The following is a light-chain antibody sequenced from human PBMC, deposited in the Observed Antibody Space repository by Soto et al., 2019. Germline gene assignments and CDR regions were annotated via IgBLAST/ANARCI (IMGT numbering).Light chain of an antibody. CDR3: QTWGTGIVV. J-gene: IGLJ2*01. CDR2: LNSDGSH. V-gene: IGLV4-69*01. Sequence: QSVLTQSPSASASLGASVKLTCTLSSGHSTYAIAWLQQQPEKGPRYLMKLNSDGSHSKGDGIPDRFSGSSSGAERYLSISSLHSEDEADYYCQTWGTGIVVFGGGTKLTVL. CDR1: SGHSTYA.